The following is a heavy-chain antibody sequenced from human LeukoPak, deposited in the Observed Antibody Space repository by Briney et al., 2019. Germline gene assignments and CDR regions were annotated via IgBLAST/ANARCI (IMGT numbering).Heavy chain of an antibody. CDR3: ARLPAARPYYYYGMDV. J-gene: IGHJ6*04. D-gene: IGHD2-2*01. Sequence: GESLKISCQGSGYSFTSYWIGWVRQMPGKGLEWMGIIYPGDSDTRYSPSFQGQVTISADKSVSTAYLQWSSLKASDTAMYYCARLPAARPYYYYGMDVWGKGTTVTVSS. CDR1: GYSFTSYW. CDR2: IYPGDSDT. V-gene: IGHV5-51*01.